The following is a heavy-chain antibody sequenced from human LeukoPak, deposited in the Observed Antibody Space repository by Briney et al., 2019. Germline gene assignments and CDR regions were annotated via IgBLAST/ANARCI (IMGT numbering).Heavy chain of an antibody. V-gene: IGHV4-39*01. D-gene: IGHD2-15*01. CDR3: ARHSAPDCSGGSCYTLYYYYYYMDV. CDR2: IYYSGST. CDR1: GGSISSSGYY. Sequence: PSETLSLTCTVSGGSISSSGYYWGWIRQPPGKGLQWIASIYYSGSTYYNPSLKSRVTISVDTSKNQFSLKLSSVTAADTAVYYCARHSAPDCSGGSCYTLYYYYYYMDVWGKGTTVTVSS. J-gene: IGHJ6*03.